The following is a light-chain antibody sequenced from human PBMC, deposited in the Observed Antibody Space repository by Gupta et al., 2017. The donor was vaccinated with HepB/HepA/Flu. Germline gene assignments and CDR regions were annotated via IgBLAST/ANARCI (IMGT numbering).Light chain of an antibody. CDR1: SSNVGGYNF. Sequence: QSALTQHAPVCGPPAESITISSTGTSSNVGGYNFVSWYQQHPSKAPKLMIYDVSNRPSGVSHRFSGSKSGNTASLTISVLQAEDEADYSCSSYTSSSTLVFGGGTKLTVL. CDR2: DVS. CDR3: SSYTSSSTLV. V-gene: IGLV2-14*03. J-gene: IGLJ2*01.